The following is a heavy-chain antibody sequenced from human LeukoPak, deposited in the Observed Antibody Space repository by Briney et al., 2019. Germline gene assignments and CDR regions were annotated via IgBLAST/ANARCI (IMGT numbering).Heavy chain of an antibody. D-gene: IGHD5-18*01. CDR2: ISASGTT. J-gene: IGHJ4*02. V-gene: IGHV4-4*07. CDR3: AREGYNLGTDF. Sequence: PSETLSLTCSVSGGSISTYLWSCIRQPAGKGLEWIGHISASGTTNYNASLKSRVTMSADTSKNQFSLRLNSVTAADTAVYYCAREGYNLGTDFWGQGTLVTVSS. CDR1: GGSISTYL.